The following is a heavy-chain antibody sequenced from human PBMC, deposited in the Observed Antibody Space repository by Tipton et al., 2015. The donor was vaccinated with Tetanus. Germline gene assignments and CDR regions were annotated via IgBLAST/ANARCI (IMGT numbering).Heavy chain of an antibody. V-gene: IGHV4-31*03. CDR1: GGSISSYY. Sequence: TLSLTCTVSGGSISSYYWTWIRQHPGKGLEWIGYIYYSGHTHYNPSLRGRVDISLDTSQNQVSLNLRSVTAADTAVYYCAKDRLCGGECYSLWGRGTLVTVSS. CDR3: AKDRLCGGECYSL. J-gene: IGHJ4*02. D-gene: IGHD2-21*01. CDR2: IYYSGHT.